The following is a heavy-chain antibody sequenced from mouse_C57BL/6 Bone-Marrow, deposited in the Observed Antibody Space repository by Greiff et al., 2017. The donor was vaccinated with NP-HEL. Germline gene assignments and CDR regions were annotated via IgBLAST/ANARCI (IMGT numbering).Heavy chain of an antibody. CDR3: TTGGSSPYAMDY. J-gene: IGHJ4*01. Sequence: VQLQQSGAELVRPGASVKLSCTVSGFNIKDDYMHWVKQRPEQGLEWIGWIDPENGDTEYASKFQGKATITADTSSNTAYLQLSSLTSEDTAVYACTTGGSSPYAMDYGGRGTSVTVSS. D-gene: IGHD1-1*01. CDR2: IDPENGDT. CDR1: GFNIKDDY. V-gene: IGHV14-4*01.